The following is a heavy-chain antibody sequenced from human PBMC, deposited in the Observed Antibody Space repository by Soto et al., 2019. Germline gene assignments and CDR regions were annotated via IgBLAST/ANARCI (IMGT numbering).Heavy chain of an antibody. D-gene: IGHD3-22*01. J-gene: IGHJ5*01. CDR1: GYTFTSYA. CDR3: ARDLIYYYDSSGHNWIDS. CDR2: INAGNGNT. Sequence: ASVKVSCKASGYTFTSYAMHWVRQAPGQRLEWMGWINAGNGNTKYSQKFQGRVTITRDTSASTAYMELSSLRSEDTAVYYCARDLIYYYDSSGHNWIDSWGPGILVTVSS. V-gene: IGHV1-3*01.